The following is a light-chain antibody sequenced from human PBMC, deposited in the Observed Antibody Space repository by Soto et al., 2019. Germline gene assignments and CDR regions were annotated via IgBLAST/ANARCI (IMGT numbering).Light chain of an antibody. J-gene: IGLJ1*01. CDR1: SSNIGDNP. CDR2: IND. Sequence: QSALTQPPSASGTPGQTITISCSGISSNIGDNPVNWYQQLPGAAPKLLIYINDQRPSGVPDRFSGSKSGTSASLAISGLQPEDEADYYCAAWDDSLNALFGTGTKVTVL. V-gene: IGLV1-44*01. CDR3: AAWDDSLNAL.